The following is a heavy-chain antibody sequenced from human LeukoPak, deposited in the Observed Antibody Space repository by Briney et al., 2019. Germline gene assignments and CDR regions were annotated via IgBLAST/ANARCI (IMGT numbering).Heavy chain of an antibody. Sequence: ASVKVSCKASEYTFTGYYIHWVRQAPGQGLEWMGWNDPNTGDSNYVQKFQGRVTMTRDTSISTPYMELSRLRSDDTAFYYCARIRYCGGISCYYIDYWGEGTLVTVSA. CDR1: EYTFTGYY. D-gene: IGHD2-2*01. CDR2: NDPNTGDS. V-gene: IGHV1-2*02. J-gene: IGHJ4*02. CDR3: ARIRYCGGISCYYIDY.